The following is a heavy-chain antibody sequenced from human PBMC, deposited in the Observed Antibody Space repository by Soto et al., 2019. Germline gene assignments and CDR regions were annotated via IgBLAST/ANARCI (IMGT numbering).Heavy chain of an antibody. J-gene: IGHJ4*02. CDR1: VFTFSNYG. V-gene: IGHV3-33*01. CDR2: IWSNGYNK. Sequence: SLRLSFAASVFTFSNYGMHWVRQAPGKGLEWVALIWSNGYNKYYVDSVKGRFTISRDNSKNTLYLEMNRVRTEDTAVYFCARELGHCSRGSCDRPPICYWGQGILVTVSS. D-gene: IGHD2-2*01. CDR3: ARELGHCSRGSCDRPPICY.